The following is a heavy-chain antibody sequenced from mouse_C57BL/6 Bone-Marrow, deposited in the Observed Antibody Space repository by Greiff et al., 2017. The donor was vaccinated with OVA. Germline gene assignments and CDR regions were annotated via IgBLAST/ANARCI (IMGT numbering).Heavy chain of an antibody. D-gene: IGHD1-1*01. CDR2: IWSDGST. CDR1: GFSFTSYG. Sequence: QVQLKESGPGLVAPSQSLSITCTVSGFSFTSYGVHWVRQPPGKGLEWLVVIWSDGSTTYNSALKSRLSISKDNSKSQVFLKMNSLQTDDTAMYYCARHFLFTTVPARDYAMDYWGQGTSVTVSS. J-gene: IGHJ4*01. V-gene: IGHV2-6-1*01. CDR3: ARHFLFTTVPARDYAMDY.